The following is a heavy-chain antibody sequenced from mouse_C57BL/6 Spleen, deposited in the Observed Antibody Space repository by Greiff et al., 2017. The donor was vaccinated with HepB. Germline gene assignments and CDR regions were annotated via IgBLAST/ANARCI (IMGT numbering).Heavy chain of an antibody. CDR1: GFTFSDFY. J-gene: IGHJ4*01. CDR2: SRNKANDYTT. CDR3: ARGPYAMDY. V-gene: IGHV7-1*01. Sequence: EVMLVESGGGLVQSGRSLRLSCATSGFTFSDFYMEWVRQAPGKGLEWIAASRNKANDYTTEYSASVKGRFIVSRDTSQSIRSLQMNALRAEDTAIYYCARGPYAMDYWGQGTSVTVSS.